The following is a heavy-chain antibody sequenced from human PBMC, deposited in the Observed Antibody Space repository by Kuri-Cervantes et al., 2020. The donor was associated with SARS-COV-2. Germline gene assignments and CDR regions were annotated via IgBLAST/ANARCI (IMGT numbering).Heavy chain of an antibody. J-gene: IGHJ6*02. D-gene: IGHD5-18*01. V-gene: IGHV4-34*01. Sequence: SETLSLTCAVYGGSFSGYYRSWIRQPPGKGLEWIGEINHSGSTNYNPSLKSRVTISVDTSKNQFSLKLSSVTAADTAVYYCARGSGGGSYGLGYGMDVWGQGTTVTVSS. CDR3: ARGSGGGSYGLGYGMDV. CDR1: GGSFSGYY. CDR2: INHSGST.